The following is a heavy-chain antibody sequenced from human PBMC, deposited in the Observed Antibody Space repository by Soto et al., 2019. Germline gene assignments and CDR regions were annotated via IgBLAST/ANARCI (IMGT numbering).Heavy chain of an antibody. D-gene: IGHD2-15*01. CDR3: ARDLCSGGSCYFDY. CDR1: GGSISSGCYY. J-gene: IGHJ4*02. V-gene: IGHV4-31*03. Sequence: SETLSLTCTVSGGSISSGCYYWSWIRQHPGKGLEWIGYIYYSGSTYYNPSLKSRVTISVDTSKNQFSLKLSSVTAADTAVYYCARDLCSGGSCYFDYWGQGTLVTVSS. CDR2: IYYSGST.